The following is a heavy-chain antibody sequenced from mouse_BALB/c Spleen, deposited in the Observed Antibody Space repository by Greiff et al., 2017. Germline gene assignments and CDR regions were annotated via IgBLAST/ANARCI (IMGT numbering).Heavy chain of an antibody. CDR1: GYSITSDYA. CDR3: ARSGRYYYESYAMDY. D-gene: IGHD1-1*01. V-gene: IGHV3-2*02. J-gene: IGHJ4*01. Sequence: EVQLQQSGPGLVKPSQSLSLTCTVTGYSITSDYAWNWIRQFPGNKLEWMGYISYSGSTSYNPSLKSRISITRDTSKNQFFLQLNSVTTEDTATYYCARSGRYYYESYAMDYWGQGTSVTVSS. CDR2: ISYSGST.